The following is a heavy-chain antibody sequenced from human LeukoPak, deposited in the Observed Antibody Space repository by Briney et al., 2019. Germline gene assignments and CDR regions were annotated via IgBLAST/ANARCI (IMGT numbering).Heavy chain of an antibody. D-gene: IGHD3-10*01. CDR2: INHSGST. Sequence: PSETLSLTCAVYGGSFSGYYWSWIRQPPGKGLEWIGEINHSGSTNYNPSLKSRVTISVDTSKNQFSLKLSSVTAADTAVYYCGRDPLSLWGYDYWGQGTLVTVSS. CDR1: GGSFSGYY. CDR3: GRDPLSLWGYDY. V-gene: IGHV4-34*01. J-gene: IGHJ4*02.